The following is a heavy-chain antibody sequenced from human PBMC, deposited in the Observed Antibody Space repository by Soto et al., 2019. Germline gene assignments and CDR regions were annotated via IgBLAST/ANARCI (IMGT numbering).Heavy chain of an antibody. CDR1: GYTFSNYG. J-gene: IGHJ4*02. V-gene: IGHV1-18*01. D-gene: IGHD3-22*01. Sequence: QVQLVQSGAEVKKPGASLKVSCKASGYTFSNYGISWVRQAPGQGLAWLGWISAYSGDTNFAQRFQGRVTMTTDTSTSTAYMELRSLTSDDTALYYCARDVVAITTGGPDYWGQGTLVTVSS. CDR2: ISAYSGDT. CDR3: ARDVVAITTGGPDY.